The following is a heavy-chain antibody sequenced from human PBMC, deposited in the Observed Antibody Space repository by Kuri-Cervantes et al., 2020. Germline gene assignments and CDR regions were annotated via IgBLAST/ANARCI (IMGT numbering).Heavy chain of an antibody. D-gene: IGHD3-10*01. V-gene: IGHV3-30*02. CDR2: IWYDGSNK. CDR3: AKDFSEDYGSGAYYYYYGMDV. CDR1: GFTFSNYG. J-gene: IGHJ6*02. Sequence: GESLKISCAASGFTFSNYGMHWVRQAPGKGLEWVAVIWYDGSNKYHADSVKGRFTISRDNSKNTLYLQMNSLRAEDTAVYYCAKDFSEDYGSGAYYYYYGMDVWGQGTTVTVSS.